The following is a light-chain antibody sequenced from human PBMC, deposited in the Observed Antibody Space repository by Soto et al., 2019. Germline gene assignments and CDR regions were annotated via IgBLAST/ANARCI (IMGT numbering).Light chain of an antibody. CDR2: DAS. CDR3: QQYGSSGT. Sequence: IGLTQSPATLSLYTGERATLSCRASQSVSSYLAWYQQKPGQAPRLLIYDASNRATGIPDRFSGSGSGTDFTLTISRLEPEDFAVYYCQQYGSSGTFGQGTKVDIK. J-gene: IGKJ1*01. CDR1: QSVSSY. V-gene: IGKV3-20*01.